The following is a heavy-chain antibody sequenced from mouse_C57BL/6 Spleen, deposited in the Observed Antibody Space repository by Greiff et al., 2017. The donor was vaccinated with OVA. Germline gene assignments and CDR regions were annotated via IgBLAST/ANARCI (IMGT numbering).Heavy chain of an antibody. CDR3: AGGSSEFDY. V-gene: IGHV1-61*01. CDR2: IYPSDSET. J-gene: IGHJ2*01. Sequence: QVQLQQPGAELVRPGSSVKLSCKASGYTFTSYWMDWVQQRPGQGLEWIGNIYPSDSETHYNQKFKDKATLTVDKSSSTAYMQLSSLTSEDSAVYYCAGGSSEFDYWGKGTTLTVSS. D-gene: IGHD1-1*01. CDR1: GYTFTSYW.